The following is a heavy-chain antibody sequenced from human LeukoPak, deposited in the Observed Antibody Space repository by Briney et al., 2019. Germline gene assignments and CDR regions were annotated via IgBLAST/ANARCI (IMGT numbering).Heavy chain of an antibody. J-gene: IGHJ4*02. CDR3: ARVSSWIQLWLRY. CDR2: TNPNSGGT. Sequence: ASVTVSCKASGYTFTGYYMHWVRQAPGQGLEWMGWTNPNSGGTNYAQKFQGRVTMTRDTSISTAYMELSRLRSDDTAVYYCARVSSWIQLWLRYWGQGTLVTVSS. V-gene: IGHV1-2*02. D-gene: IGHD5-18*01. CDR1: GYTFTGYY.